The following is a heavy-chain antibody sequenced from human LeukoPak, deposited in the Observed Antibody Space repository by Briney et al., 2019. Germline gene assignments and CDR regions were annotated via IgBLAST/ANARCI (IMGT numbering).Heavy chain of an antibody. D-gene: IGHD6-25*01. J-gene: IGHJ4*02. CDR2: IKQDGSEK. CDR1: EFTFSRYW. CDR3: ARVRWGQYSSDFDY. Sequence: GGSLRLSCAASEFTFSRYWMSWVRQAPGKGLEWVANIKQDGSEKYYVDSVKGRFTISRDNTKNSLYLQMNSLRAEDTAVYYCARVRWGQYSSDFDYWGQGTLVTVSS. V-gene: IGHV3-7*01.